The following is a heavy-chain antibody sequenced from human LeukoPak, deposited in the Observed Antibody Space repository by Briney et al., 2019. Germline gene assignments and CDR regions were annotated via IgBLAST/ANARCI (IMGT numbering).Heavy chain of an antibody. CDR3: ARDDFSIVATIADAFDI. J-gene: IGHJ3*02. V-gene: IGHV3-20*04. CDR2: INWNGGST. CDR1: GFTFDDYG. D-gene: IGHD5-12*01. Sequence: GGSLRLSCAASGFTFDDYGMSWARQAPGKGLEWVSGINWNGGSTGYADSVKGRFTISRDNAKNSLYLQMNSLRAEDTAVYYCARDDFSIVATIADAFDIWGQGTMVTVSS.